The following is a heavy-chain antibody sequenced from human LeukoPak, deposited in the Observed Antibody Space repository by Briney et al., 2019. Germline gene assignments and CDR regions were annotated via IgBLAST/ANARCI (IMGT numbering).Heavy chain of an antibody. J-gene: IGHJ4*02. Sequence: PGRSLRLSCAASGVTFEDYAMHWVRQAPGKGLEWVSGISWNRGSIGYADSVKGRFTISRDNAKNSLYPQMNSLRAEDTALYYCAKGLLRYFDWFPLDYWGQGTLVTVSS. CDR2: ISWNRGSI. CDR1: GVTFEDYA. D-gene: IGHD3-9*01. V-gene: IGHV3-9*01. CDR3: AKGLLRYFDWFPLDY.